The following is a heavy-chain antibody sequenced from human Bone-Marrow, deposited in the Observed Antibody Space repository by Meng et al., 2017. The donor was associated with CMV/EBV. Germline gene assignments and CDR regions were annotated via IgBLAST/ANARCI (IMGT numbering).Heavy chain of an antibody. CDR2: IYHSGST. CDR3: AREEGYCSSTSCYRGGNWFDP. CDR1: GGSISSSNW. J-gene: IGHJ5*02. Sequence: SETLSLTCAVSGGSISSSNWWSWVRQPPGKGLEWIGEIYHSGSTNYNPSLKSRVTISVDKSKNQFSLKLSSVTAADTAVYYCAREEGYCSSTSCYRGGNWFDPWGQGNLVTVSS. D-gene: IGHD2-2*02. V-gene: IGHV4-4*02.